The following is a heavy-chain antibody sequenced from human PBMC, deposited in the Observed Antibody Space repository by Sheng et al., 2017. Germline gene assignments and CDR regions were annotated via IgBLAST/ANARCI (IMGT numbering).Heavy chain of an antibody. CDR3: ARGGVVVVAAYYYYGMDV. J-gene: IGHJ6*02. CDR2: IYYSGST. CDR1: GGSISSYY. D-gene: IGHD2-15*01. Sequence: QVQLQESGPGLVKPSETLSLTCTVSGGSISSYYWSWIRQPPGKGLEWIGYIYYSGSTNYNPSLKSRVTISVDTSKNQFSLKLSSVTAADTAVYYCARGGVVVVAAYYYYGMDVWGQGTTVTVSS. V-gene: IGHV4-59*01.